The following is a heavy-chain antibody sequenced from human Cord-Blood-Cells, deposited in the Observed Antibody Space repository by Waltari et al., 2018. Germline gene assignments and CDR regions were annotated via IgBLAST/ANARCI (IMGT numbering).Heavy chain of an antibody. CDR1: GGSISSSSYY. CDR3: ARLRYNWNFDY. D-gene: IGHD1-1*01. CDR2: IYYRWST. Sequence: QLQLQESGPGLVKPSETLSLTCTVSGGSISSSSYYWGWIRQPPGKGLGWIGSIYYRWSTYYNPSLKGRVTISVDTSKNQFSLKLSSVTAEDTAVYYCARLRYNWNFDYWGQGTLVTVSS. J-gene: IGHJ4*02. V-gene: IGHV4-39*07.